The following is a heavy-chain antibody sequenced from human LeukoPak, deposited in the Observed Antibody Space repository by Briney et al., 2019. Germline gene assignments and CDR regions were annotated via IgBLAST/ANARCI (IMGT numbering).Heavy chain of an antibody. D-gene: IGHD4-17*01. CDR2: ISGSGGST. V-gene: IGHV3-23*01. CDR3: AKGSHDYGDYND. Sequence: PGGSLRLSCAASGFTFSSYAMNWVRQAPGKGLEWVSAISGSGGSTYYADSVKGRFTISRDNSKNTLYLQMNSLRAEDTAVYYCAKGSHDYGDYNDWGQGTLVTVSS. J-gene: IGHJ4*02. CDR1: GFTFSSYA.